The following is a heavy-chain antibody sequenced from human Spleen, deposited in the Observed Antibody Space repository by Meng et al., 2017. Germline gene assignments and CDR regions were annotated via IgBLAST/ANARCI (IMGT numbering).Heavy chain of an antibody. CDR1: GFTFDDYA. D-gene: IGHD2-21*02. V-gene: IGHV3-9*01. CDR3: IKDLGVVTAALGY. Sequence: SLKISCAASGFTFDDYAMHWVRQAPGKGLEWVSGISWNSGSIGYADSMKGRFTISRDNAKNSLFLQMNRLRAEDTALYYCIKDLGVVTAALGYWGQGTLVTVSS. J-gene: IGHJ4*02. CDR2: ISWNSGSI.